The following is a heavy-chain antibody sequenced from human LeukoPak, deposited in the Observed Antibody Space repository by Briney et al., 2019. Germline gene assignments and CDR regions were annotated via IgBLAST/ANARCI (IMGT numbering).Heavy chain of an antibody. D-gene: IGHD6-19*01. V-gene: IGHV1-69*05. CDR2: IIPIFGTA. CDR3: ARYSSGWAHWFDP. Sequence: ASVKVSCKASGYTFTSYGISWVRQAPGQGLEWMGGIIPIFGTANYAQKFQGRVTITTDESTSTAYMELSSLRSEDTAVYYCARYSSGWAHWFDPWGQGTLVTVSS. CDR1: GYTFTSYG. J-gene: IGHJ5*02.